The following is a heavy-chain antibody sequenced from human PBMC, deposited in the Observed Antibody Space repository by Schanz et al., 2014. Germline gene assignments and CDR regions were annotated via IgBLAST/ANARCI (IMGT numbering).Heavy chain of an antibody. CDR1: GGSFSGYY. J-gene: IGHJ3*02. D-gene: IGHD4-17*01. CDR3: ARDRGHGDLPGDI. Sequence: QVQLQQWGAGLLKPSETLSLTCAVYGGSFSGYYWSWIRQPPGKGLEWIGYIYYSGSTYYNPSLKSRVTISVDTSKNQFSLNLSSATAADTAVYYCARDRGHGDLPGDIWGQGTMVTVSS. CDR2: IYYSGST. V-gene: IGHV4-34*11.